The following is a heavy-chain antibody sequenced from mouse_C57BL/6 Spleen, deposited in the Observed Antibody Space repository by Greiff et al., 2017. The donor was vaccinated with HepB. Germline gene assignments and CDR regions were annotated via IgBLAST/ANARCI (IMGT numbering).Heavy chain of an antibody. D-gene: IGHD2-4*01. Sequence: EVQRVESGGGLVKPGGSLKLSCAASGFTFSDYGMHWVRQAPEKGLEWVAYISSGSSTIYYADTVKGRFTISRDNAKNTLFLQMTSLRSEDTAMYYCARPDYYDYDGSWFAYWGQGTLVTVSA. V-gene: IGHV5-17*01. CDR1: GFTFSDYG. CDR2: ISSGSSTI. CDR3: ARPDYYDYDGSWFAY. J-gene: IGHJ3*01.